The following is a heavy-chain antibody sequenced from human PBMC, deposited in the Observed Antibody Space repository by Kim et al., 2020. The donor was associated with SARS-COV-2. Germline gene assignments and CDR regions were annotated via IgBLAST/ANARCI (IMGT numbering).Heavy chain of an antibody. CDR3: ARAVFEGAFDD. CDR1: GFSFSEYW. Sequence: GGSLRLSCAASGFSFSEYWMTWVRQAPGKGPEWVAIINSLGTNTDLADSLRGRFTISRDNAGNSVFLQINNLRADDTAVYYCARAVFEGAFDDWGQGTLVTVSS. V-gene: IGHV3-7*03. CDR2: INSLGTNT. D-gene: IGHD1-20*01. J-gene: IGHJ4*02.